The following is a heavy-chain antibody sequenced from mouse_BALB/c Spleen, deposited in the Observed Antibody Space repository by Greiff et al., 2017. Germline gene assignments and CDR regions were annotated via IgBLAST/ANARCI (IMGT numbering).Heavy chain of an antibody. D-gene: IGHD3-2*01. CDR3: ARDSSGSWFAD. CDR2: INPSSGYT. Sequence: VQLHQSGAELARPGASVKMSCKASGYTFTSYTMHWVKQRPGQGLEWIGYINPSSGYTNYNQKFKDKATLTADKSSSTAYMQLSSLTSEDSAVYYCARDSSGSWFADWGQGTLVTVSA. V-gene: IGHV1-4*01. J-gene: IGHJ3*01. CDR1: GYTFTSYT.